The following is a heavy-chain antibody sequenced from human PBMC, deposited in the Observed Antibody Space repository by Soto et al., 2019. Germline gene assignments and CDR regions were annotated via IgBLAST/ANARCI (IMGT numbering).Heavy chain of an antibody. Sequence: PQTLSLTCAISGDSVSSNSAAWNWIRQSPSRGLEWLGRTYYRSKWYNDYAVSVKSRITINPDTSKNQFSLQLNSVTPEDTAVYYCARDVEMATMSTPAVGYYYYYGMDVWGQGTTVTVSS. D-gene: IGHD5-12*01. V-gene: IGHV6-1*01. CDR2: TYYRSKWYN. J-gene: IGHJ6*02. CDR1: GDSVSSNSAA. CDR3: ARDVEMATMSTPAVGYYYYYGMDV.